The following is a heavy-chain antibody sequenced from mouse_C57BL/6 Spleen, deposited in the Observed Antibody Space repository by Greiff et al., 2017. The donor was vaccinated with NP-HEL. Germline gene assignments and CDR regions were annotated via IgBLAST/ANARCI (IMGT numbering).Heavy chain of an antibody. Sequence: VQVVESGAELVKPGASVKMSCKASGYTFTSYWITWVKQRPGQGLEWIGDIYPGSGSTNYNEKFKSKATLTVDTSSSTAYMQLSSLTSEDSAVYYCAKGGDYDLYAMDYWGQGTSVTVSS. CDR3: AKGGDYDLYAMDY. D-gene: IGHD2-4*01. J-gene: IGHJ4*01. CDR2: IYPGSGST. CDR1: GYTFTSYW. V-gene: IGHV1-55*01.